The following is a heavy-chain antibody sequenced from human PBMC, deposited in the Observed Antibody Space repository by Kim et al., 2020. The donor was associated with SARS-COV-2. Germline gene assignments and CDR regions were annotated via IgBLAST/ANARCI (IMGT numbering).Heavy chain of an antibody. D-gene: IGHD1-1*01. CDR3: AKGTTFGDYFDY. V-gene: IGHV3-23*01. J-gene: IGHJ4*02. CDR2: ISDSGGST. Sequence: GGSLRLSCAASGFIFSSYAMSWVRQAPGKGLEWVSGISDSGGSTYYADSVKGRFTISRDTSKNTLYLQMNSLRAEDTAVYYCAKGTTFGDYFDYWGQGTLVTVSS. CDR1: GFIFSSYA.